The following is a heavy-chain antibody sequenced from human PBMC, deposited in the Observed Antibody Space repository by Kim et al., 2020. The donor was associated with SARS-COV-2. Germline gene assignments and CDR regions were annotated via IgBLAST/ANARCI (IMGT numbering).Heavy chain of an antibody. V-gene: IGHV4-59*08. CDR1: GGSISSYY. D-gene: IGHD3-3*01. J-gene: IGHJ5*02. CDR3: ARLRFLEWLDPGPKFDP. Sequence: TLSLTCTVSGGSISSYYWSWIRQPPGKGLEWIGYIYYSGSTNYNLSLKSRVIISVDTSKNQFSLKLSSVTAADTAVYYCARLRFLEWLDPGPKFDPWGQGTLVTVSS. CDR2: IYYSGST.